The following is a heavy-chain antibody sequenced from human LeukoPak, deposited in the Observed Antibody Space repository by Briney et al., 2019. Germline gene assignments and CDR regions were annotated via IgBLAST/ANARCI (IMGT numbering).Heavy chain of an antibody. CDR3: ATFIPRPNEYGDYLYYYYGMDV. CDR2: VDPRDGET. J-gene: IGHJ6*02. CDR1: GNTLTELS. D-gene: IGHD4-17*01. V-gene: IGHV1-24*01. Sequence: ASVKVSCKVSGNTLTELSMHWVRQAAGKGLEWMGGVDPRDGETFYAQKFQGRVTMTEDTSTDTAYMEVSSLRSEDTAIYYCATFIPRPNEYGDYLYYYYGMDVWGQGTTVTVSS.